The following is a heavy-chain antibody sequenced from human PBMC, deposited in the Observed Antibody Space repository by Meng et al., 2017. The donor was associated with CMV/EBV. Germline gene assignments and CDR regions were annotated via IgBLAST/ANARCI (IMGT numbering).Heavy chain of an antibody. Sequence: QLQLQESAPGLLKPSGPLFLTCTVSGGSISIYYWSWTRQPAGKGLEWIGRIYTSGSTNYNPSLKSRVTMSVDTSKNQFSLKLSSVTAADTAVYYCARDSSGWYPHFDYWGQGTLVTVSS. CDR3: ARDSSGWYPHFDY. V-gene: IGHV4-4*07. J-gene: IGHJ4*02. CDR2: IYTSGST. D-gene: IGHD6-19*01. CDR1: GGSISIYY.